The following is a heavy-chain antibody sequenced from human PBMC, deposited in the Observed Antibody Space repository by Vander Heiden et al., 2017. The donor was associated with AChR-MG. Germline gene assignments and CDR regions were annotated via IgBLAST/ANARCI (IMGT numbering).Heavy chain of an antibody. D-gene: IGHD3-16*01. CDR1: GFTFPDDA. J-gene: IGHJ6*03. CDR2: ISWNSGSI. V-gene: IGHV3-9*01. CDR3: AKDWGSFFYYYYMDV. Sequence: DVHLLVSGRGLVQPGRSLRLSSAASGFTFPDDAMQWVRQGPGKGLEWGSGISWNSGSIGYADSVKGRFTISRDNAKNSLYLQMNSLRAEDTALYYCAKDWGSFFYYYYMDVWGKGTTVTVSS.